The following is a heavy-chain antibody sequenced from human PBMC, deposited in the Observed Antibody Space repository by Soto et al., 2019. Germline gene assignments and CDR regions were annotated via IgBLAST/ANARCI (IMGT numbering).Heavy chain of an antibody. Sequence: GGSLRLSCAASGFTFSSYSMNWVRQAPGKGLEWVSSISSSSSYIYYADSVKGRFTISRDNAKNSLYLQMNSLRSEDTAVYYCARSFSGSEYYYYYYGMDVWGQGTTVTVSS. CDR1: GFTFSSYS. V-gene: IGHV3-21*04. J-gene: IGHJ6*02. D-gene: IGHD6-19*01. CDR2: ISSSSSYI. CDR3: ARSFSGSEYYYYYYGMDV.